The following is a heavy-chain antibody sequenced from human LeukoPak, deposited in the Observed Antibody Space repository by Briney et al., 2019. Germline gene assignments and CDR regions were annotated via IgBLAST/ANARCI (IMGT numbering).Heavy chain of an antibody. D-gene: IGHD3-16*01. CDR3: ARQMGVGVWALDY. V-gene: IGHV4-38-2*02. Sequence: SETLSLTCTVSGFPISSGHYWGWVRQPPGAGLEWIGSVYQSGTTYYNPSLKSRVTTSVDMSKNQFSLRLSAVTAADTAVYYCARQMGVGVWALDYWGQGALVTVSS. CDR1: GFPISSGHY. CDR2: VYQSGTT. J-gene: IGHJ4*02.